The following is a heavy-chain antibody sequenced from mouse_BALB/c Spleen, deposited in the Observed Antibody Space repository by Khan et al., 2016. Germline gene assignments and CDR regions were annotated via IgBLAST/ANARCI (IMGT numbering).Heavy chain of an antibody. J-gene: IGHJ2*01. CDR1: GYTFTSYT. Sequence: QVQLQQSGAELARPGASVKMSCKASGYTFTSYTMFWVKQRPGQGLEWIGYINPSSDYTDYNQKFKDKATLTADKSSSTAYMQLNSLKSEDSAVYYCARERWLLRYFDYWVQGTTLTVSS. V-gene: IGHV1-4*01. D-gene: IGHD2-3*01. CDR3: ARERWLLRYFDY. CDR2: INPSSDYT.